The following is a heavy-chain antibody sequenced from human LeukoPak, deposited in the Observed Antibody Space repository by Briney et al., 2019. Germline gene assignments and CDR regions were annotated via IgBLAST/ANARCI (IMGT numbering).Heavy chain of an antibody. D-gene: IGHD6-19*01. CDR2: INSDGSTT. Sequence: PGGSLRLSCAASGFTFSSYWMHWVRQAPGKGLVRVSRINSDGSTTSYADSVKGRFTISRDNAKNTLYLQMNSLRAEDTAVYYCARERQWLVFDYWGQGSLVTVSS. CDR3: ARERQWLVFDY. CDR1: GFTFSSYW. J-gene: IGHJ4*02. V-gene: IGHV3-74*01.